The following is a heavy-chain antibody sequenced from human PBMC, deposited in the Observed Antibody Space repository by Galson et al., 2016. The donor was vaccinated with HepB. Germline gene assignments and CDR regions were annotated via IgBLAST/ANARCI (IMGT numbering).Heavy chain of an antibody. CDR2: ITSSSSYI. J-gene: IGHJ4*02. CDR1: GFTFSGYS. Sequence: SLRLSCAASGFTFSGYSMIWVRQAPGKGLAWVSSITSSSSYIYHADSVKGRFTISRDNAKNSLYLQMTSLRAEDTAVYYCARGGPSPVAHFDYWGQGTLVTVSS. D-gene: IGHD6-19*01. CDR3: ARGGPSPVAHFDY. V-gene: IGHV3-21*01.